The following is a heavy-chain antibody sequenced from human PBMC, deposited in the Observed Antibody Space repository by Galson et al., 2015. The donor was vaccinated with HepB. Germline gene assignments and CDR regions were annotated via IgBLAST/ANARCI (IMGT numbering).Heavy chain of an antibody. CDR2: IIPIFGTA. CDR1: GGTFSSYA. CDR3: ARVDYYGSGSVAPFDY. Sequence: QSGAEVKKPGESLRISCKASGGTFSSYAISWVRQAPGQGLEWMGGIIPIFGTANYAQKFQGRVTITADESTSTAYMELSSLRSEDTAVYYCARVDYYGSGSVAPFDYWGQGTLVTVSS. J-gene: IGHJ4*02. V-gene: IGHV1-69*01. D-gene: IGHD3-10*01.